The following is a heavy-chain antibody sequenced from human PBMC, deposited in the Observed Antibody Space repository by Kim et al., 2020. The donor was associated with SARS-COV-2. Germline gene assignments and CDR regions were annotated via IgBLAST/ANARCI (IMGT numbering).Heavy chain of an antibody. CDR3: ARGSGWAFDY. V-gene: IGHV1-3*01. D-gene: IGHD6-19*01. Sequence: TKYSQKYRGRVTITRDTTASTAYMELSSLRSEDTAVYYCARGSGWAFDYWGQGTLVTVAS. CDR2: T. J-gene: IGHJ4*02.